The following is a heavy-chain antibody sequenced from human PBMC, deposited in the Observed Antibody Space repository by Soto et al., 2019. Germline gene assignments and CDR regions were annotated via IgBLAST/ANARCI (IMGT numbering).Heavy chain of an antibody. CDR2: IYYSGST. CDR1: GGSISSYY. D-gene: IGHD2-2*01. Sequence: PSETLSLTCTVSGGSISSYYGSWIRQPPGKGLEWIGYIYYSGSTNYNPSLKSRVTISVDTSKNQFSLKLSSVTAADTAVYYCARDGTAATDYYGMDVWGQGTTVTVSS. V-gene: IGHV4-59*01. J-gene: IGHJ6*02. CDR3: ARDGTAATDYYGMDV.